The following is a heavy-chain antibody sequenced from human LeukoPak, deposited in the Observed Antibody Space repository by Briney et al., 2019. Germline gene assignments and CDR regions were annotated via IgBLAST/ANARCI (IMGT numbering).Heavy chain of an antibody. CDR1: GDSIRSYN. D-gene: IGHD3-3*01. Sequence: SETLPLPHNVSGDSIRSYNWHWIRQPPGKGLEWIGYIYYSGSTNYNPSLKSRVTRSLDTSNTQFSLKLDSVTSADTGVYYCARGSHDFWSGYYTAHSYDYWGQGTMVTVSS. J-gene: IGHJ3*01. CDR3: ARGSHDFWSGYYTAHSYDY. CDR2: IYYSGST. V-gene: IGHV4-59*01.